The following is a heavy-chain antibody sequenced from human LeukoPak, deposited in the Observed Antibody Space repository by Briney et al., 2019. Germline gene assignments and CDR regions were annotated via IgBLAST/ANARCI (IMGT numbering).Heavy chain of an antibody. CDR1: GYTFTNYY. CDR3: ARGENPVGYYYYYYMDV. Sequence: ASVKVSCKASGYTFTNYYMHWVRQAPGQGLEWMGIINPSGGSTSYAQKFQGRVTMTRDMSTSTVYMELSSLRSEDTAVYYCARGENPVGYYYYYYMDVWGKGTTVTVSS. CDR2: INPSGGST. J-gene: IGHJ6*03. V-gene: IGHV1-46*01. D-gene: IGHD2-15*01.